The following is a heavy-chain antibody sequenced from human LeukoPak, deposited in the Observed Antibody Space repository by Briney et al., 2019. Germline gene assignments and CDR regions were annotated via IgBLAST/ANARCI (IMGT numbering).Heavy chain of an antibody. D-gene: IGHD3-16*01. Sequence: GGSVRLSCVASGFTVSSNYMSWVHQAPGKGLEWVSVIYSGGSTYYADSVKGRFTISRDNSKNTLYLQMNSLRAEDTAVYYCARGEVFFRTVVFPDWGQGTLVTVSS. CDR3: ARGEVFFRTVVFPD. CDR2: IYSGGST. J-gene: IGHJ4*02. CDR1: GFTVSSNY. V-gene: IGHV3-66*01.